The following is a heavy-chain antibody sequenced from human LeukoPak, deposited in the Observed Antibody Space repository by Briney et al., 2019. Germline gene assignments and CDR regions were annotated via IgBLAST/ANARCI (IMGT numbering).Heavy chain of an antibody. J-gene: IGHJ5*02. V-gene: IGHV4-4*07. D-gene: IGHD5-12*01. CDR3: ARDPSGYDYNWFDP. CDR2: IYTSGST. Sequence: SETLSLTCTVSGGSTSSYYWSWIRQPAGKGLEWIGRIYTSGSTNYNPSLKSRVTMSVDTSKNQFSLKLSSVTAADTAVYYCARDPSGYDYNWFDPWGQGTLVTVSS. CDR1: GGSTSSYY.